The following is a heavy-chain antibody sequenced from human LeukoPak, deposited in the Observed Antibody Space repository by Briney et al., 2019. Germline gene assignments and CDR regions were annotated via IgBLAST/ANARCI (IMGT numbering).Heavy chain of an antibody. J-gene: IGHJ5*02. Sequence: PSETLSLTCTVSRGSVSSSSYYWGWIRQPPGKGLEWIGSIYYNEHTYYNPSLKSRVTISVDTSKNQFSLKLSSVTAADTAVYYCARHEYSGSYYGLSWFDPWGPGTLVTVSS. CDR2: IYYNEHT. CDR3: ARHEYSGSYYGLSWFDP. D-gene: IGHD1-26*01. V-gene: IGHV4-39*01. CDR1: RGSVSSSSYY.